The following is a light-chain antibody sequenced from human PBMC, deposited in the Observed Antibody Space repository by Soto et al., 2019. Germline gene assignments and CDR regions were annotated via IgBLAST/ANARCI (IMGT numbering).Light chain of an antibody. J-gene: IGLJ1*01. CDR3: NSYNGSSTYV. CDR2: EVS. CDR1: SSDVGSYNR. V-gene: IGLV2-18*02. Sequence: QSALTQPPSVSGSPGQSVAISCTGTSSDVGSYNRVSWYQQPPGAAPKLMIYEVSNRPSGVPDRFSGSKSGNTASLTISGLQAEEEADFYGNSYNGSSTYVFGTGTKVNVL.